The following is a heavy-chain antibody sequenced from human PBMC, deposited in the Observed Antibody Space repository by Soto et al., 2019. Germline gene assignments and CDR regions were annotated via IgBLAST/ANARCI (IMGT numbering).Heavy chain of an antibody. J-gene: IGHJ6*02. V-gene: IGHV1-69*06. CDR2: IIPIFGTA. Sequence: AVKVSCKSSGGTFSSYAISWVRQAPGQGLEWMGGIIPIFGTANYAQKFQGRVTITADKSTSTAYMELSSLRSEDTAVYYCARVRRQRYYYYYYGIDVWGQGTTVTVSS. CDR3: ARVRRQRYYYYYYGIDV. CDR1: GGTFSSYA.